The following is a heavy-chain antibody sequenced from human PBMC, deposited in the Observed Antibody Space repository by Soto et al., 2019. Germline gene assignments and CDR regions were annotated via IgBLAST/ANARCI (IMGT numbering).Heavy chain of an antibody. D-gene: IGHD4-17*01. Sequence: VQLVESGGGLVQPGGSLRLSCAASGFTFSSYSMNWVRQAPGKGLEWVSYIGSSLSITTYADSVKGRFTISRDNAKHSLYLQMNTLRDEDTAVYYCARVPDGDNNWFDTWGQGTLVTVSS. CDR3: ARVPDGDNNWFDT. CDR2: IGSSLSIT. CDR1: GFTFSSYS. J-gene: IGHJ5*02. V-gene: IGHV3-48*02.